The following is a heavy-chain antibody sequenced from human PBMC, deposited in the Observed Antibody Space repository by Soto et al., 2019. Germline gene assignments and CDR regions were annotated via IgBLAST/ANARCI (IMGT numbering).Heavy chain of an antibody. Sequence: EVQLLESGGGLVQPGGSLRLSCAASGFTFSSYAMSWVRQAPGKGLEWVSAISGSGGSTYYADSVKGRFTLSRDNSKYTLYLQMNRLRAADTAVYYRAKEGGHSSGWADCDYWGQGTLVTVSA. D-gene: IGHD6-19*01. J-gene: IGHJ4*02. CDR2: ISGSGGST. CDR1: GFTFSSYA. V-gene: IGHV3-23*01. CDR3: AKEGGHSSGWADCDY.